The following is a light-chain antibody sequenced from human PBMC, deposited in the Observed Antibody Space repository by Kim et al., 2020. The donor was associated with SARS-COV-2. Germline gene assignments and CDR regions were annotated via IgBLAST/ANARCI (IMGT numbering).Light chain of an antibody. CDR1: TSNVGKTF. CDR2: ANN. Sequence: GQSVTISCAGRTSNVGKTFVYWYQQLPGTAPRLLIYANNQRPSGVPDRFSGSKSGTSASLAISELRSEDEANYYCAAWDDTLSARVFGGGTKVTVL. V-gene: IGLV1-47*02. J-gene: IGLJ3*02. CDR3: AAWDDTLSARV.